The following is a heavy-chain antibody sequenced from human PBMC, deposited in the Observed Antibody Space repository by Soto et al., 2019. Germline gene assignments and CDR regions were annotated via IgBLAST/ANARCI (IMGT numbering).Heavy chain of an antibody. CDR1: GGSFSGYY. CDR3: AWAPGRGLVIGPAYKRFDY. D-gene: IGHD2-2*01. J-gene: IGHJ4*02. V-gene: IGHV4-34*01. CDR2: INHSGST. Sequence: QVQLQQWGAGLLKPSETLSLTCAVYGGSFSGYYWSWIRQPPGKGLEWIGEINHSGSTNYNPSLKFRVIISVDPSQRPFSLKLSSRTAADPPVYSCAWAPGRGLVIGPAYKRFDYWGQGTRVTVSS.